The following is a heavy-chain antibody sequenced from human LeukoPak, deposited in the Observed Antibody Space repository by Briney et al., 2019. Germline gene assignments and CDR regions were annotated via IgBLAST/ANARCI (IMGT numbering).Heavy chain of an antibody. J-gene: IGHJ4*02. Sequence: GGSLRLSCAASAFTFSTYVLSWVRQAPGQGLEWLSSITTDGGRTFYTDSVRGRFTISRDNSKNTLYLQMISLRAEDTAVYYCARFSGSADYWGQGTLVTVSS. CDR1: AFTFSTYV. D-gene: IGHD1-26*01. V-gene: IGHV3-23*01. CDR2: ITTDGGRT. CDR3: ARFSGSADY.